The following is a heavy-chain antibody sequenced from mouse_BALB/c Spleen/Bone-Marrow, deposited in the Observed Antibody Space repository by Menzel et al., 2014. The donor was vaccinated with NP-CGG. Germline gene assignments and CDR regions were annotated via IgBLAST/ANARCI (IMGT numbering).Heavy chain of an antibody. J-gene: IGHJ3*01. CDR2: INPSNGGT. Sequence: VQLQQSGAELVKPGASVTLSCKASGYTFTSYYMYWVKQRPGQGLEWIGEINPSNGGTNFNEKFKSKATLTVDKSSSTAYMQLSSLTSENSAVYYCTREGDSPGAYWGQETLITVPA. D-gene: IGHD2-13*01. CDR3: TREGDSPGAY. V-gene: IGHV1S81*02. CDR1: GYTFTSYY.